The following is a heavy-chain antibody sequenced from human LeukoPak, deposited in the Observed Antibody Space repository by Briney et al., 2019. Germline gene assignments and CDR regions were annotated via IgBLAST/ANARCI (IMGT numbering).Heavy chain of an antibody. D-gene: IGHD1-26*01. V-gene: IGHV3-74*01. J-gene: IGHJ3*02. CDR2: INTDGSIT. Sequence: GGSLRLSCAASGFSFSSYWMNWVRHAPGKGLVWVSRINTDGSITNYADSVKGRFTISRDNDKKTLYLQMNSLRAEDTAVYYCAKGSLGAFDIWGQGTMVTVSS. CDR1: GFSFSSYW. CDR3: AKGSLGAFDI.